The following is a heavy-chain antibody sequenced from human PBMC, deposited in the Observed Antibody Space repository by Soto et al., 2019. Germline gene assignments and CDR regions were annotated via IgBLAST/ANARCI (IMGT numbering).Heavy chain of an antibody. Sequence: EVPLLESGGGLVQPGGSLRLSCAASGFTFGSYAMSWVRQAPGKGLEWVSAISGAGYNTYYADSVKGRFTISRDNSQSTLYLQMNSLRAEDTAVYYCAKDKTGTGGDYFDYWGQGILVTVSS. CDR2: ISGAGYNT. CDR3: AKDKTGTGGDYFDY. V-gene: IGHV3-23*01. D-gene: IGHD1-1*01. J-gene: IGHJ4*02. CDR1: GFTFGSYA.